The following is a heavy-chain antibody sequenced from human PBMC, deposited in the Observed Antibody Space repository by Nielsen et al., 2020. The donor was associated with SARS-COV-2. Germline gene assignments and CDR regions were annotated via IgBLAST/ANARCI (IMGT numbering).Heavy chain of an antibody. CDR2: ISSSGSTI. V-gene: IGHV3-48*03. CDR3: ARDQDITMIVAIDY. Sequence: GESLKISCAASGFTFSSYEMNWVRQAPGKGLEWVSYISSSGSTIYYADSVKGRFTISRDNAKNSLYLQMNSLRAEDTAVYYCARDQDITMIVAIDYWGQGTLVTVFS. CDR1: GFTFSSYE. J-gene: IGHJ4*02. D-gene: IGHD3-22*01.